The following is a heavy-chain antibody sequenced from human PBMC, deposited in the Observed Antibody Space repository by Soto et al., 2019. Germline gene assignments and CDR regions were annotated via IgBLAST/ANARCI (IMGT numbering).Heavy chain of an antibody. CDR1: GFIFSGSA. CDR2: IRSRANNFAT. V-gene: IGHV3-73*01. CDR3: ARGQGAAIGDYYYHGMDV. D-gene: IGHD2-2*02. J-gene: IGHJ6*02. Sequence: GGSLRLSCAASGFIFSGSAIHWVRQASGKGLEWVGRIRSRANNFATSSAASVKGRFTFSRDDSKNTAYLQMNTLKPEDTAVYYCARGQGAAIGDYYYHGMDVWGQGTTVTVSS.